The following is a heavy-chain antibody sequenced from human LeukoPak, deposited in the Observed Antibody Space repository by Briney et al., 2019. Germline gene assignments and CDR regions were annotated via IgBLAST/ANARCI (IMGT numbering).Heavy chain of an antibody. V-gene: IGHV4-34*01. J-gene: IGHJ4*02. CDR3: ARGPTGYDSSGPPG. CDR1: GGSFSGYY. Sequence: SETLSLTCAVYGGSFSGYYWSWIRQPPGKGLEWIGEINHSGSTNYNPSLKSRVIISVDTSKNQFSLKLSSVTAADTAVYYCARGPTGYDSSGPPGWGQGTLVTVSS. CDR2: INHSGST. D-gene: IGHD3-22*01.